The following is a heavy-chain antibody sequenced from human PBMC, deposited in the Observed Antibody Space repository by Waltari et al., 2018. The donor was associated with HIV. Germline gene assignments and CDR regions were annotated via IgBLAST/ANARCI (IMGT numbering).Heavy chain of an antibody. CDR1: GGSISSGSYY. J-gene: IGHJ4*02. V-gene: IGHV4-61*02. D-gene: IGHD6-6*01. Sequence: QVQLQESGPGLVKPSQTLSLTCTVSGGSISSGSYYWSWIRQPAGKGLEWIGRIYTSGSTNYNPSLKSRVTISVDTSKNQFSLKLSSVTAADTAVYYCARARIYSSSSALDYWGQGTLVTVSS. CDR3: ARARIYSSSSALDY. CDR2: IYTSGST.